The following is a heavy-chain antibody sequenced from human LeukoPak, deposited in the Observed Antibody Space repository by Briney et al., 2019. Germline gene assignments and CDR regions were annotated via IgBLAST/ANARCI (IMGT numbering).Heavy chain of an antibody. CDR2: ISGSGGST. D-gene: IGHD3-22*01. CDR3: AKDEPTYYYDSSGYPDY. V-gene: IGHV3-23*01. Sequence: PGGSLRLSCAASGFTFSSYAMSWVRQAPGKGLEWVSAISGSGGSTYYADSVKGRFTISRDNSKNTLYLQMNSLRAEDTAVYYCAKDEPTYYYDSSGYPDYWGQGTLVTVSS. CDR1: GFTFSSYA. J-gene: IGHJ4*02.